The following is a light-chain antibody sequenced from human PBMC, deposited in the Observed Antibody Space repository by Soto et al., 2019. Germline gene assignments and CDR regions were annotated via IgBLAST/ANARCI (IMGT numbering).Light chain of an antibody. CDR3: QQANSFPLT. CDR2: VAS. CDR1: QGIRND. J-gene: IGKJ4*01. Sequence: AIQMTQSPSSLSASVGDRVTITCRASQGIRNDLSWYQQKPGKAPKLLIYVASTLQSGVPSRFSGTGSETDFTLTISSLQPEDVATYYCQQANSFPLTFGGGTKVEIK. V-gene: IGKV1-6*01.